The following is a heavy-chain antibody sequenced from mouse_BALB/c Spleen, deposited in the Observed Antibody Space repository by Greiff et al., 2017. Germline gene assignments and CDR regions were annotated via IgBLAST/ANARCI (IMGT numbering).Heavy chain of an antibody. V-gene: IGHV14-3*02. D-gene: IGHD2-4*01. J-gene: IGHJ2*01. CDR3: GRGDYPSY. Sequence: VQLQQSGAELVKPGASVKLSCTASGFNFKDSYMHWVKQRPEQGLEWIGRIDPANGNTKYDPKFQGKATITADTSSNTAYLQLSSLTSEDTAVYYCGRGDYPSYGGQGTTLTVSS. CDR2: IDPANGNT. CDR1: GFNFKDSY.